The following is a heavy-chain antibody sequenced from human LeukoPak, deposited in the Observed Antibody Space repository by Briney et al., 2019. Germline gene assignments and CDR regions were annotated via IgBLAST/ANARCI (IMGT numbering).Heavy chain of an antibody. CDR1: GYTLTELS. CDR2: FDPEDGET. J-gene: IGHJ3*02. D-gene: IGHD3-22*01. Sequence: ASVKVSCKASGYTLTELSMHWVRQAPGKGLEWMGGFDPEDGETIYAQKFQGRVTMTEDTSTDTAYMELSSLRSEDTAVYYCATGPYYDSSGYPDDAFDIWGQGTMVTVSS. V-gene: IGHV1-24*01. CDR3: ATGPYYDSSGYPDDAFDI.